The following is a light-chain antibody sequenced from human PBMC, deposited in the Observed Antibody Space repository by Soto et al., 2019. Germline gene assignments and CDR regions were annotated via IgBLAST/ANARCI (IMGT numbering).Light chain of an antibody. Sequence: QSVLTQPPSVSAAPGQKVTISCSGSSSNIGNNYVSWYQQLPGTAPKLLIYENNKRPSGIPDRFSGSKSGTSATLGITGLQTGDEADYYCGTWDSSPRSVFGGGTKVTVL. CDR1: SSNIGNNY. CDR3: GTWDSSPRSV. J-gene: IGLJ2*01. CDR2: ENN. V-gene: IGLV1-51*02.